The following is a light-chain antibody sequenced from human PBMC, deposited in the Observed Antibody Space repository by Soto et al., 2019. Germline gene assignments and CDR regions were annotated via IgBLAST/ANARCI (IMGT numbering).Light chain of an antibody. CDR2: AAS. CDR3: QKYNSAPRT. CDR1: QGISNY. V-gene: IGKV1-27*01. Sequence: DIQMTQSPSSLSASVGDRVTITCRASQGISNYLACYQQKPGKVPKLLIYAASTLQSGVPSRFSGSGCVTDFTIIISSLQTEDVATYYCQKYNSAPRTVGQGTKVELK. J-gene: IGKJ1*01.